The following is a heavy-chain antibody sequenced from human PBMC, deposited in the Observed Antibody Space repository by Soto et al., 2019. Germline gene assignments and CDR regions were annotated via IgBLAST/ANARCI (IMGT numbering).Heavy chain of an antibody. CDR1: GYSFTSYW. D-gene: IGHD6-13*01. Sequence: GESLKISCKGSGYSFTSYWIGWVRQMPGKGLEWMGIIYPGDSDTRYSPSFQGQVTISADKSISTAYLQWSSLKASDTAMYYCGRLWGEQQPWLLYYYYMDVWGKGTTVTVSS. J-gene: IGHJ6*03. CDR3: GRLWGEQQPWLLYYYYMDV. V-gene: IGHV5-51*01. CDR2: IYPGDSDT.